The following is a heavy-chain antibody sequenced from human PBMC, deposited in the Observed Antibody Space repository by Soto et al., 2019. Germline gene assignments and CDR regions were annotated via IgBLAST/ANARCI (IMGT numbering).Heavy chain of an antibody. D-gene: IGHD6-13*01. V-gene: IGHV3-15*07. CDR2: IKRKIDGEPT. CDR3: TTYSGSSPE. Sequence: EVQLVESGGGLVKPGGSLRLSCAASGFTFSNAWMNWVRQAPGKGLEWVGRIKRKIDGEPTEYASPVKDRFTISRDDSKNTMFLQMNSLETEDTGVYYCTTYSGSSPEWGQGTLVTVSS. J-gene: IGHJ4*02. CDR1: GFTFSNAW.